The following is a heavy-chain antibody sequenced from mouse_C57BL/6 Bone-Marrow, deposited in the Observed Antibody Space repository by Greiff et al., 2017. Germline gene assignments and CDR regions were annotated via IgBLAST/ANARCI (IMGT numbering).Heavy chain of an antibody. CDR2: IYPGSGST. D-gene: IGHD1-1*01. J-gene: IGHJ2*01. CDR1: GYTFTSYW. Sequence: QVQLQQSGAELVKPGASVKMSCKASGYTFTSYWITWVKQRPGQGLEWIGDIYPGSGSTNYNEKFKSKATLTVDTSSSTAYMQLSSLTSEDSAVYYCARGDYGSSVFDYWGQGTTLTVSS. V-gene: IGHV1-55*01. CDR3: ARGDYGSSVFDY.